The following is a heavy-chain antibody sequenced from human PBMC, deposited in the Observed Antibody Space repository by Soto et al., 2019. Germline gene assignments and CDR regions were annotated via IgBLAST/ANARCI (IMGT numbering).Heavy chain of an antibody. D-gene: IGHD2-2*01. CDR1: GGSFSGYY. Sequence: SETLSLTCAVYGGSFSGYYWSWIRQPPGKGLEWIGEINHSGSTNYNPSLKSRVTISVDTSKNQFSLKLSSVTAADTAVYYCASFRGSIVVVPAAMRGYYFDYWGQGTLVTVSS. J-gene: IGHJ4*02. CDR3: ASFRGSIVVVPAAMRGYYFDY. CDR2: INHSGST. V-gene: IGHV4-34*01.